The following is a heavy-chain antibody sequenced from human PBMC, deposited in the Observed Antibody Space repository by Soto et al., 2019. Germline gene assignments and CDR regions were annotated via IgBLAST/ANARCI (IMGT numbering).Heavy chain of an antibody. D-gene: IGHD2-15*01. Sequence: ALVKVSCKASGYTFTSYAMHWVRQAPGQRLEWMGWINAGNGNTKYSQKFQGRVTITRDKSASTAYMELSSLRSEDTAVYYCARNGVVAANFPRFYYYYMDVWGKGTTVTVSS. CDR1: GYTFTSYA. CDR3: ARNGVVAANFPRFYYYYMDV. J-gene: IGHJ6*03. CDR2: INAGNGNT. V-gene: IGHV1-3*01.